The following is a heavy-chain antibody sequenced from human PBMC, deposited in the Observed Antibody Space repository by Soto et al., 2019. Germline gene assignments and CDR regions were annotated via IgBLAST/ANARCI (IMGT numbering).Heavy chain of an antibody. D-gene: IGHD4-17*01. Sequence: QVQLVQSGAEEKKPGASVKVSCKASGYTFTSYAMHWVRQAPGQRLEWMGWINAGNGNTKYSQKFQGRVTITRDTSASTAYMELSSLRSEDTAVYYCARSRGNYGDYVRSEYFQHWGQGTLVTVSS. CDR3: ARSRGNYGDYVRSEYFQH. CDR1: GYTFTSYA. CDR2: INAGNGNT. J-gene: IGHJ1*01. V-gene: IGHV1-3*05.